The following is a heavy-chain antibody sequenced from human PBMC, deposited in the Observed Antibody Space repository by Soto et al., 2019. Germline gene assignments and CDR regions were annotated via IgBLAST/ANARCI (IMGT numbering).Heavy chain of an antibody. D-gene: IGHD1-7*01. CDR2: IYYIGAY. CDR3: ARTPETRDWLDP. V-gene: IGHV4-59*02. CDR1: GASVSSYY. Sequence: PSETLSLTCSVSGASVSSYYWSWVRQPPGKGLEWIGYIYYIGAYNYNPSLKSRVTISVDTSKNQFSLKLTSVTAADTAVYYCARTPETRDWLDPWGQGTPVTVSS. J-gene: IGHJ5*02.